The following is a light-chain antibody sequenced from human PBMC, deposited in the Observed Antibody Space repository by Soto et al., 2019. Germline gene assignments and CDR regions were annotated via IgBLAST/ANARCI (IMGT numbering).Light chain of an antibody. V-gene: IGKV3-15*01. J-gene: IGKJ1*01. CDR1: QTIYSN. Sequence: IQMTQSPATLSVSPGERATLSCRASQTIYSNLAWYQQRPGQAPRLLIYGASTRATGISVRFSGSGSGTEFTLTISSLQSEDFAVYYCQHYDNWPPRTFG. CDR3: QHYDNWPPRT. CDR2: GAS.